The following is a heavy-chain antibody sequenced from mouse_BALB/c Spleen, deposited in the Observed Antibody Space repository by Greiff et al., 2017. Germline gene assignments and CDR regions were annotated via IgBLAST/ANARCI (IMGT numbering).Heavy chain of an antibody. Sequence: VQLKESGPSLVKPSQTQSLTCSVTGDSITSGYWNWIRKLPGNKLEYMGYISYSGSTYYNPSLNSRISITRHTSKTQYYLQLNSVTTEDTATYFRARYIYGRSAYAMDYWGQGTSVTVSA. CDR3: ARYIYGRSAYAMDY. V-gene: IGHV3-8*02. CDR1: GDSITSGY. J-gene: IGHJ4*01. CDR2: ISYSGST. D-gene: IGHD1-1*01.